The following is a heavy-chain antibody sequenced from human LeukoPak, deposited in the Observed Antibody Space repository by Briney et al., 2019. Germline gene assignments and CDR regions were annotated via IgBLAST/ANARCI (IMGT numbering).Heavy chain of an antibody. V-gene: IGHV4-39*01. CDR3: ARHTYSGYDLAY. CDR2: ISYSGST. D-gene: IGHD5-12*01. CDR1: GGSIRSSPHY. J-gene: IGHJ4*02. Sequence: PSETLSLTCTVSGGSIRSSPHYWGWIRQPPGKGLERIGSISYSGSTYYNPSLKSRVTISVDTSKNQFSLKLTSVTAADTAVYYCARHTYSGYDLAYWGQGTLVTVSS.